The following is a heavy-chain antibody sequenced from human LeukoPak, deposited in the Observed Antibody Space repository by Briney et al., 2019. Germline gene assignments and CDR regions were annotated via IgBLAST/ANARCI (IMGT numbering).Heavy chain of an antibody. CDR2: IYYDGST. CDR3: ARHLGSGILYNWFDP. Sequence: SETLSLTCTVTGGSVGSCYWGWIREPRGKRLEWIGYIYYDGSTNYNPSLESRVTISVDTSKNQFSLKLTSVTAADTAVYYCARHLGSGILYNWFDPWGQGTLVTVSS. V-gene: IGHV4-59*08. D-gene: IGHD3-10*01. J-gene: IGHJ5*02. CDR1: GGSVGSCY.